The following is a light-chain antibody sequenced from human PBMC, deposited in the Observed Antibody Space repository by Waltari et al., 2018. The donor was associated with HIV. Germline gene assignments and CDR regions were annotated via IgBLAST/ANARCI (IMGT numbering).Light chain of an antibody. Sequence: DIVMTQSPLSLPVPPGEPASISCRSSRSLLHSNGYNYLDWYLQKPGQSPQLLIYLGSNRASGVPDRFSGSGSGTDFTLKISRVEAEDVGVYYCMQALQTPWTFGQGTKVEIK. V-gene: IGKV2-28*01. CDR2: LGS. CDR3: MQALQTPWT. CDR1: RSLLHSNGYNY. J-gene: IGKJ1*01.